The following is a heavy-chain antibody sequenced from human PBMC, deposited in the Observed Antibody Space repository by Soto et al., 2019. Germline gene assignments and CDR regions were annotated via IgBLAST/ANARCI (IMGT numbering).Heavy chain of an antibody. CDR3: ARGTGWYPPFDY. Sequence: QVQLVQSGAEEKKPGASVKISCKASGYTFTSYAMHWVRQAPGPRLEWMGWINAGDGNTKYSQKFQGRVTITRDTSGSTADMELSSPRAEDTAVYDCARGTGWYPPFDYWGQGTLVTVSS. CDR1: GYTFTSYA. V-gene: IGHV1-3*05. CDR2: INAGDGNT. J-gene: IGHJ4*02. D-gene: IGHD6-19*01.